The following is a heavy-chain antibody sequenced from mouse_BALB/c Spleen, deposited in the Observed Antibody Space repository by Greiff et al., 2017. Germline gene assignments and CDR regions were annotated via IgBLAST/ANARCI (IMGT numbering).Heavy chain of an antibody. V-gene: IGHV5-17*02. CDR3: ARFTTATGAMDY. Sequence: EVQGVESGGGLVQPGGSRKLSCAASGFTFSSFGMHWVRQAPEKGLEWVAYISSGSSTIYYADTVKGRFTISRDNPKNTLFLQMTSLRSEDTAMYYCARFTTATGAMDYWGQGTSVTVSS. CDR1: GFTFSSFG. CDR2: ISSGSSTI. D-gene: IGHD1-2*01. J-gene: IGHJ4*01.